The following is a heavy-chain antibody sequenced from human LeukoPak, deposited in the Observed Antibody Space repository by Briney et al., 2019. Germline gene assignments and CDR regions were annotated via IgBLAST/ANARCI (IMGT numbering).Heavy chain of an antibody. Sequence: PSETLSLTCTVSGDSVNSDAFYWSWIRQFPGKGLEWIGFIHYSGRTDYSPSLRSRITISLDTSNSHFSLNMTSVTAADTAVYYCARATVTVSFDSWGQGTLVTVSS. CDR1: GDSVNSDAFY. CDR3: ARATVTVSFDS. V-gene: IGHV4-31*03. CDR2: IHYSGRT. J-gene: IGHJ4*02. D-gene: IGHD4-17*01.